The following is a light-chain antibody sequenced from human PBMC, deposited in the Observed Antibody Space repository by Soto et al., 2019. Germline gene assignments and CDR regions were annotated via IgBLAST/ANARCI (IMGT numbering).Light chain of an antibody. CDR1: QSISSY. V-gene: IGKV1-39*01. J-gene: IGKJ1*01. CDR2: AAS. Sequence: DIQMTQSPSSLSASVRDRVNFTCRASQSISSYLNWYQQKPGKAPKVLIYAASSLQSGVPSRFSGSGSGTDFNLTISSLQTEDFATYYCQQSYSIPWTFGQGTKVDIK. CDR3: QQSYSIPWT.